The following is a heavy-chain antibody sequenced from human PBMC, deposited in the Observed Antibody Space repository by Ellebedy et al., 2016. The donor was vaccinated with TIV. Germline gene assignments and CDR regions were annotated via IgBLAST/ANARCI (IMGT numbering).Heavy chain of an antibody. V-gene: IGHV3-23*01. Sequence: GESLKISCGASGFTFSSTAMTWVRQAPGKGLEWVSGIVGSGGRRFYADSVEGRFTISRDNSKNTLYLQLNSLRVEDSAVYYCTTAGGYIVATFSLGVKFDYWGQGTLVTVSS. CDR2: IVGSGGRR. D-gene: IGHD5-12*01. CDR3: TTAGGYIVATFSLGVKFDY. CDR1: GFTFSSTA. J-gene: IGHJ4*02.